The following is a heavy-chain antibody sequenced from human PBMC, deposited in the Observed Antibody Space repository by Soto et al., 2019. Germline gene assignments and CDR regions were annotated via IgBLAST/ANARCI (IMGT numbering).Heavy chain of an antibody. D-gene: IGHD3-3*01. CDR3: AKDRDQGFWSGYYFGDYYYGMDV. CDR2: ISGSGGST. CDR1: GFTFSSYA. V-gene: IGHV3-23*01. J-gene: IGHJ6*02. Sequence: PGGSLRLSCAASGFTFSSYAMSWVRQAPGKGLEWVSAISGSGGSTYYADSVKGRFTISRGNSKNTLYLQMNSLRAEDTAVYYCAKDRDQGFWSGYYFGDYYYGMDVWGQGTTVTVSS.